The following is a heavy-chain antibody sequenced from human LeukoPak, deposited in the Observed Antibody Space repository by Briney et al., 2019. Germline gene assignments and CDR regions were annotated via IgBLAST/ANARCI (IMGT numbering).Heavy chain of an antibody. CDR1: GFTFSIYT. CDR3: AKDGHCPGALCPTQIAVAGYNDN. Sequence: GGSLRLSCAASGFTFSIYTMNWVRQAPGKGLEWVSFINYNGDNKYYADSVQGRFTISRDNSKNTVYLQMNSLRAEDTAIYYCAKDGHCPGALCPTQIAVAGYNDNWGQGTLVTVSS. J-gene: IGHJ4*02. D-gene: IGHD6-19*01. V-gene: IGHV3-23*01. CDR2: INYNGDNK.